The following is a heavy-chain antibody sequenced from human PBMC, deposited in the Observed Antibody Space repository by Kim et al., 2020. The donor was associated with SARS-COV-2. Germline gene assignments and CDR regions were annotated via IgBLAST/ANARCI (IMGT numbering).Heavy chain of an antibody. CDR1: GGSFSGYY. V-gene: IGHV4-34*01. CDR2: INHSGST. CDR3: ARGREEITMIVVVASYYYDGMDG. Sequence: SETLSLTCAVYGGSFSGYYWSWIRQPPGKGLEWIGEINHSGSTNYNPSLKSRVTISVETSKNQFSLKLSSVTTADTAVYYCARGREEITMIVVVASYYYDGMDGWGQGATVTVSS. D-gene: IGHD3-22*01. J-gene: IGHJ6*02.